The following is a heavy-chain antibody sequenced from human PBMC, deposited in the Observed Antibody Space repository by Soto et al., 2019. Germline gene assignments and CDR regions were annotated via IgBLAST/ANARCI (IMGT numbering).Heavy chain of an antibody. V-gene: IGHV4-39*01. J-gene: IGHJ5*02. CDR3: ATQEVGGSYVYTFDP. CDR1: GASITSGNYY. D-gene: IGHD1-26*01. CDR2: SSYTGNT. Sequence: SETLSLTCTVSGASITSGNYYWGWIRQPPGKGLQWIGSSSYTGNTYFNPSLRSRVTISVDTSNNQFSLRLTSVTASDTAVYYCATQEVGGSYVYTFDPWGQGTLVTVSS.